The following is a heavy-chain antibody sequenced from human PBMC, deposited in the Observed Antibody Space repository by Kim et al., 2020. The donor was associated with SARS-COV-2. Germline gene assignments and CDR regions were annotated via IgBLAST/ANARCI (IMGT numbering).Heavy chain of an antibody. CDR2: IYYSGST. V-gene: IGHV4-39*01. CDR3: ARLETMITFGGVIVTQFEP. J-gene: IGHJ5*02. Sequence: SETLSLTCTVSGGSISSSSYYWGWIRQPPGKGLEWIGSIYYSGSTYYNPSLKSRVTISVDTSKNQFSLKLSSVTAADTAVYYCARLETMITFGGVIVTQFEPGGQGTLVTVSS. D-gene: IGHD3-16*02. CDR1: GGSISSSSYY.